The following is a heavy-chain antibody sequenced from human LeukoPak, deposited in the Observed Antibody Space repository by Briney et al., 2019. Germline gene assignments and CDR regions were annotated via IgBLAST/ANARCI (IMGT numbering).Heavy chain of an antibody. CDR2: IGRGGGAT. V-gene: IGHV3-23*01. Sequence: GGSLRLSCAASGFTFSKYWMQWVHQAPGKGLEWVSVIGRGGGATYYADSVKGRFTISRDNSKNTLYLQMNSLRAEDTAVYYCAKHYYDSGRWTFDIWGQGTTVTVSS. CDR1: GFTFSKYW. J-gene: IGHJ3*02. D-gene: IGHD3-10*01. CDR3: AKHYYDSGRWTFDI.